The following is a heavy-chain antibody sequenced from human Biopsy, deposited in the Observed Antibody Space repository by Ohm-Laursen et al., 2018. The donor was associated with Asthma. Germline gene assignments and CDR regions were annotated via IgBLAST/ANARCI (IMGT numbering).Heavy chain of an antibody. V-gene: IGHV2-70*01. Sequence: TQTLTLTGTFSGFSLTTTGMSVSWLRQPPGKALEWLALIDWDDDKYYSASLKTRFTISKDSSKNQVVLTMTNVDPVDTATYFCARIPEVGTNSFDIWGQGTMVTVSS. J-gene: IGHJ3*02. CDR1: GFSLTTTGMS. CDR3: ARIPEVGTNSFDI. D-gene: IGHD1-14*01. CDR2: IDWDDDK.